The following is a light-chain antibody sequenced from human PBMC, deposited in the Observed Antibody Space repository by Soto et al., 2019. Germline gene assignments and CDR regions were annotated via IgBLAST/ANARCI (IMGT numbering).Light chain of an antibody. CDR2: INSDGSH. Sequence: QPVLTQSPSASASLGASVKLTCTLSSGHSSHAIAWHQQQPEKGPRYLMKINSDGSHSKGDGIPDRFSGSSSGAERYLTISSLQSEDEADYHCQTWDTGIRVFGGGTKLTVL. CDR1: SGHSSHA. J-gene: IGLJ2*01. V-gene: IGLV4-69*01. CDR3: QTWDTGIRV.